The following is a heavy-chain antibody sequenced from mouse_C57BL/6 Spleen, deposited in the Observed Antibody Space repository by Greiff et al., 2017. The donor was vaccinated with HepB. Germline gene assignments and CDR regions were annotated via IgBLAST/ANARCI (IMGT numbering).Heavy chain of an antibody. V-gene: IGHV5-9-1*02. CDR1: GFTFSSYA. CDR3: TREIITTGRRGFDV. J-gene: IGHJ1*03. CDR2: ISSGGDYI. Sequence: EVMLVESGEGLVKPGGSLKLSCAASGFTFSSYAMSWVRQTPEKRLEWVAYISSGGDYIYYADTVKGRFTISRDNARNTLYLQMSSLKSEDTAMYYCTREIITTGRRGFDVWGTGTTVTVSS. D-gene: IGHD1-2*01.